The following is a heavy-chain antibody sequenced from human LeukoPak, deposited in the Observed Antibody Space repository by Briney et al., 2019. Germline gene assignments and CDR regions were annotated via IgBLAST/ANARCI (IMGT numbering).Heavy chain of an antibody. CDR1: GYRFTSYW. J-gene: IGHJ4*02. Sequence: GASLKISCKGSGYRFTSYWIGWVRQMPGKGLEWMGIIYPGDSDTRYSPSFQGQVTISADKSISTAYLQWSSLKASDTAMYYCARLYSPYYYDSPFGYWGQGTLVTVSS. V-gene: IGHV5-51*01. D-gene: IGHD3-22*01. CDR3: ARLYSPYYYDSPFGY. CDR2: IYPGDSDT.